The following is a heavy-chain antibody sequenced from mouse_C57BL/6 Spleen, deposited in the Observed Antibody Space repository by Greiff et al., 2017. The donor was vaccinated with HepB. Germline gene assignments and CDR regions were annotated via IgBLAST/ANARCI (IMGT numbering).Heavy chain of an antibody. D-gene: IGHD6-2*01. CDR1: GYTFTDYE. V-gene: IGHV1-15*01. Sequence: VQLKQSGAELVRPGASVTLSCKASGYTFTDYEMHWVKQTPVHGLEWIGAIDPETGGTAYNQKFKGKAILTADKSSSTAYMELRSLTSEDSAVYYCFSFHQGYWGQGTTLTVSS. CDR2: IDPETGGT. J-gene: IGHJ2*01. CDR3: FSFHQGY.